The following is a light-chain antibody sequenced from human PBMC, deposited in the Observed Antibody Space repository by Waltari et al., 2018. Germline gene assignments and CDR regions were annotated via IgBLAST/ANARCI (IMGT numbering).Light chain of an antibody. J-gene: IGLJ3*02. V-gene: IGLV2-14*01. CDR2: DVS. CDR1: SSDVRFYNY. Sequence: QSALTQPASVSGSPGHSITIPCPGTSSDVRFYNYVSWYQQHPGKAPKLIIYDVSERPSGVSDRFSGSKSGNTASLTISGLQAEDEADYFCNSYTGSSSWVFGGGTKLTVL. CDR3: NSYTGSSSWV.